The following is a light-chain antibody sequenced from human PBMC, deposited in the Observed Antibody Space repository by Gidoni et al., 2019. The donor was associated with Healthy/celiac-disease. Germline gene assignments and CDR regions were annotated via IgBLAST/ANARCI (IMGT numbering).Light chain of an antibody. V-gene: IGKV3-15*01. CDR1: QSVSSN. Sequence: ELMMTQSPATLSVSPGERATLSCRASQSVSSNLAWYQQKPGQAPRLLIYGASTRATGIPARCSGSGSGTEFTITSSSLQDEDVAVYYCQQDNNWPFTFGPXTKVDIK. CDR3: QQDNNWPFT. J-gene: IGKJ3*01. CDR2: GAS.